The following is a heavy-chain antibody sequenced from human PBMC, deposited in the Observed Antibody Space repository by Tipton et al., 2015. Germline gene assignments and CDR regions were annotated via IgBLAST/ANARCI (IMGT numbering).Heavy chain of an antibody. CDR1: GFSVSTNY. D-gene: IGHD3-16*01. Sequence: SLRLSCAASGFSVSTNYMTWVRQAPGKGLECVSIMYSDGTTYFADSVKGRFTISRDNSEDTLYLQMNSLRDEDTAVYYCARIRGRYVMDYWGQGTLVTVSS. CDR3: ARIRGRYVMDY. V-gene: IGHV3-53*01. J-gene: IGHJ4*02. CDR2: MYSDGTT.